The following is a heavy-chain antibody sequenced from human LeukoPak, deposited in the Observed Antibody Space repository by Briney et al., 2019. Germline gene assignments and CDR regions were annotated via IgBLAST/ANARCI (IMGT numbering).Heavy chain of an antibody. D-gene: IGHD3-10*01. CDR2: INHSGST. CDR3: AKELGPMVRGVLDY. V-gene: IGHV4-34*01. Sequence: PSETLSLTCAVYGGSFSGYYWSWIRQPPGKGLEWIGEINHSGSTNYNPSLKSRVTISVDTSKNQFSLKLSSVTAADTAVYYCAKELGPMVRGVLDYWGQGTLVTVSS. CDR1: GGSFSGYY. J-gene: IGHJ4*02.